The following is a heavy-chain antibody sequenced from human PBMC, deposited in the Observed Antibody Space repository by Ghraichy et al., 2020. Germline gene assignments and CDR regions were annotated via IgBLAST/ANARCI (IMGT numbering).Heavy chain of an antibody. D-gene: IGHD6-13*01. CDR3: AREPRSKQLED. Sequence: GESLNISCVASGFTFSTYNMNWVRQAPGKGLEWVSSIGTDSYTYYADSVRGRFTISRDNAKTSLFLQMNSLRAEDTAVYYCAREPRSKQLEDWGQGTLVTVSS. CDR1: GFTFSTYN. V-gene: IGHV3-21*01. CDR2: IGTDSYT. J-gene: IGHJ4*02.